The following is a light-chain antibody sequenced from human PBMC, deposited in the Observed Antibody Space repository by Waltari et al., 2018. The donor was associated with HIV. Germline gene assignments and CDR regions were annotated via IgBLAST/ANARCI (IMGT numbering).Light chain of an antibody. CDR2: HVN. Sequence: QSALTQPRSVSGSPGQSITISCTGGSNDVGGYDSVSWYQPHPGKAPKLMIYHVNKRPSGVPDRFSGSKSGNTASLTISGLQTEDESDYYCCSFAGSYTWVFGGGTILTVL. CDR1: SNDVGGYDS. J-gene: IGLJ3*02. CDR3: CSFAGSYTWV. V-gene: IGLV2-11*01.